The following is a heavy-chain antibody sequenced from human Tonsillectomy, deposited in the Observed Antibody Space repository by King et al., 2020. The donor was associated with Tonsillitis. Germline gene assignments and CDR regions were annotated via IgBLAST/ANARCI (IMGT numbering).Heavy chain of an antibody. V-gene: IGHV3-72*01. Sequence: VQLVESGGGLVQPGGSLRLSCAASGFTFSYHYMDWVRKAPGKGLEWVGRSRNKANSYATEYAASVKGRFTISRDESENSLYLQMHSLKTEDTAVYYCARESSGAANDYWGQGTLVTVSS. D-gene: IGHD6-19*01. J-gene: IGHJ4*02. CDR2: SRNKANSYAT. CDR3: ARESSGAANDY. CDR1: GFTFSYHY.